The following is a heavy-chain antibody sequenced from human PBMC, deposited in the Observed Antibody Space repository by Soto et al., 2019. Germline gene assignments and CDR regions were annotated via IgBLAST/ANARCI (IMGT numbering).Heavy chain of an antibody. V-gene: IGHV4-31*03. CDR2: IYYRGST. D-gene: IGHD5-12*01. CDR1: GGSISSGGYY. J-gene: IGHJ4*02. CDR3: AREKFRAWIFYY. Sequence: QVQLQESGPGLVKPSQTLSLTCTVSGGSISSGGYYWSWIRQHPGKGLEWIGYIYYRGSTYYNPFLKSRVTISVDTSKNQFSLKLSSVTAADTAVYYCAREKFRAWIFYYWGQGTLVTVSS.